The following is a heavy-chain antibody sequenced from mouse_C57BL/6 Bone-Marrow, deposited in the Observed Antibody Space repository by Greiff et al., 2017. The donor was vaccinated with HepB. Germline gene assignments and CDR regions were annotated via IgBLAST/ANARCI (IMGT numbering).Heavy chain of an antibody. J-gene: IGHJ1*03. D-gene: IGHD1-1*01. CDR3: ARLPYYYGNSYWYFDV. CDR2: ISNGGGST. V-gene: IGHV5-12*01. Sequence: EVQRVESGGGLVQPGGSLKLSCAASGFTFSDYYMYWVRQTPEKRLEWVAYISNGGGSTYYPDTVKGRFTISRDNAKNTLYLQMSRLKSEDTAMYYCARLPYYYGNSYWYFDVWGTGTTVTVSS. CDR1: GFTFSDYY.